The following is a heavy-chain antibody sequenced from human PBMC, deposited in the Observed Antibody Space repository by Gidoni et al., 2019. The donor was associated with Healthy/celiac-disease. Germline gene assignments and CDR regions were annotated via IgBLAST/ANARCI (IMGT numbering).Heavy chain of an antibody. V-gene: IGHV4-34*01. CDR2: INHSGST. J-gene: IGHJ6*03. CDR1: GGSFSGYY. Sequence: QVQLQQWGAGLLKPSETLSLTCAVYGGSFSGYYWSWIRQPPGKGLEWIGEINHSGSTNYNPSLKSRVTISVDTSKNQFSLKLSSVTAADTAVYYCARGTPLVYSSSWFRPYYYYMDVWGKGTTVTVSS. D-gene: IGHD6-13*01. CDR3: ARGTPLVYSSSWFRPYYYYMDV.